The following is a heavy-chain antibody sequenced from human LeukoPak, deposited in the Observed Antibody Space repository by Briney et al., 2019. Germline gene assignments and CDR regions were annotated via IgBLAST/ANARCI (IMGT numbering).Heavy chain of an antibody. D-gene: IGHD2-21*02. CDR3: ASTYCGGDCYLIVVRGMDV. V-gene: IGHV3-21*04. CDR1: GFTFSSYS. J-gene: IGHJ6*02. Sequence: GGSLRLSCTASGFTFSSYSMNWVRQAPGKGLEWVSSISSSSSYIYYADSMKGRFTISRDNARNSLYLQMNSLRAEDTAVYYCASTYCGGDCYLIVVRGMDVWGQGTTVTVSS. CDR2: ISSSSSYI.